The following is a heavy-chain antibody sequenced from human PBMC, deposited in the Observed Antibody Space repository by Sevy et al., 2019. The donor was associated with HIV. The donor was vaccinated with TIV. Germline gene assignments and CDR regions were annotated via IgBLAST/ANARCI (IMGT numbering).Heavy chain of an antibody. CDR2: ISGPGYGT. V-gene: IGHV3-23*01. CDR3: AKALNPALESMLEVNLRSLKGFDV. J-gene: IGHJ3*01. D-gene: IGHD3-22*01. Sequence: GESLKISCAASGFTFNTHAMNWVRQAPGKGLEWVSVISGPGYGTNYADSVKGRFTIPRDNSKNTLYLQMNSLGDDDTAVYYCAKALNPALESMLEVNLRSLKGFDVWGQGTMVTVSS. CDR1: GFTFNTHA.